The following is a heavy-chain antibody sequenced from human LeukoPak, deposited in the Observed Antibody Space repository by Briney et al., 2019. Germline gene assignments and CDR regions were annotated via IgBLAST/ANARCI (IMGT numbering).Heavy chain of an antibody. CDR2: VYSGGST. CDR3: ARDNQPVWMTTVVTSDAFDI. J-gene: IGHJ3*02. D-gene: IGHD4-23*01. CDR1: GFTVSSNY. Sequence: GGSLRLSCAASGFTVSSNYMSWVRQAPGKGLEWVSVVYSGGSTYYADSVKGRFTISRDNSKNTLYLQMNSLRAEDTAVYYCARDNQPVWMTTVVTSDAFDIWGQGTMVTVSS. V-gene: IGHV3-66*01.